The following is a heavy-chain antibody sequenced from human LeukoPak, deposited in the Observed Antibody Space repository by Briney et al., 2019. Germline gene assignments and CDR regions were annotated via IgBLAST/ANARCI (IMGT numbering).Heavy chain of an antibody. D-gene: IGHD3-22*01. CDR1: GFTFDDYT. CDR3: AKDRYYYDSNGSFDY. Sequence: GGSLRLSCAASGFTFDDYTMHWVRQAPGKGLEWVSLISWDGDKRYYADSVKGRFSISRDNSKNSLYLQMNSLRTEDTALYYCAKDRYYYDSNGSFDYWGQGTLVTVSS. J-gene: IGHJ4*02. CDR2: ISWDGDKR. V-gene: IGHV3-43*01.